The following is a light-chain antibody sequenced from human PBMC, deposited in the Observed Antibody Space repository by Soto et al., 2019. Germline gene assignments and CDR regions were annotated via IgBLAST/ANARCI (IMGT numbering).Light chain of an antibody. Sequence: SVLTQPPSVSGAPGQRVTISCTGSSSNIGAGYDVHWYQQLPGTAPKLLIYGNSTRPSGVPDRFSGSKSGTSASLAITGLQAEDEADYYCQSYDSSLSEVFGTGTKLTVL. CDR3: QSYDSSLSEV. CDR1: SSNIGAGYD. CDR2: GNS. J-gene: IGLJ1*01. V-gene: IGLV1-40*01.